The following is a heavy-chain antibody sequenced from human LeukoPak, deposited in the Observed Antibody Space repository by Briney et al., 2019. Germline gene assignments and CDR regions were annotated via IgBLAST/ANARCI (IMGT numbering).Heavy chain of an antibody. V-gene: IGHV6-1*01. D-gene: IGHD5-18*01. CDR2: TYYRSDWHN. Sequence: SQTLSLSCAISGDSVSINSAAWNWIRQSPSRGLEWLGRTYYRSDWHNDYAVSVKSRIIISPDTSKSQFSLQLKSVTPEDTAVYYCARDLAGFGGYSYGMVDYWGQGTLVTVSS. CDR1: GDSVSINSAA. CDR3: ARDLAGFGGYSYGMVDY. J-gene: IGHJ4*02.